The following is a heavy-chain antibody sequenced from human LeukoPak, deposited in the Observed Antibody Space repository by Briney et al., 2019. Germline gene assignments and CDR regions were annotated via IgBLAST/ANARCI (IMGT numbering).Heavy chain of an antibody. J-gene: IGHJ4*02. CDR1: GFTFSSYG. CDR3: AREATMARGVITLYYFDY. V-gene: IGHV3-23*01. Sequence: PGGTLRLSCAASGFTFSSYGMSWVRQAPGKGLEWVSAISGSGGSTYYADSVKGRFTISRDNSKNTLYLQMNSLRAEDTAVYYCAREATMARGVITLYYFDYWGQGTLVTVSS. D-gene: IGHD3-10*01. CDR2: ISGSGGST.